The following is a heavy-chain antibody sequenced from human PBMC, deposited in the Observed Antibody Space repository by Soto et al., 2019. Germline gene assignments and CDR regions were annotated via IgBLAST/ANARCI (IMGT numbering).Heavy chain of an antibody. CDR1: GGTFSSYA. V-gene: IGHV1-69*13. J-gene: IGHJ6*02. CDR3: ARHLGGNHYYYGMDV. CDR2: IIPIFGTA. Sequence: SVKVSCKASGGTFSSYAVSWVRQAPGQGLEWMGGIIPIFGTADYAQKFQGRVTITADESTSTAYMDPSSLRSEDTAVYYCARHLGGNHYYYGMDVWGQGTTVTVSS. D-gene: IGHD3-16*01.